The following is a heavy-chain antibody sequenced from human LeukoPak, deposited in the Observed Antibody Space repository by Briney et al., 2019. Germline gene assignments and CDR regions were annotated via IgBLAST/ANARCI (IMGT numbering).Heavy chain of an antibody. V-gene: IGHV1-18*01. CDR3: ASARYCSSTSCPGYYYYGMDV. D-gene: IGHD2-2*01. CDR2: ISDYNGNT. CDR1: GYTFTSYG. J-gene: IGHJ6*02. Sequence: EASVKVSCKASGYTFTSYGISWVRQAPGQGLEWMGWISDYNGNTNYAQKLQGRVTMTTDTSTRTAYMELRSLRSDDTAVYYCASARYCSSTSCPGYYYYGMDVWSQGTTVTVSS.